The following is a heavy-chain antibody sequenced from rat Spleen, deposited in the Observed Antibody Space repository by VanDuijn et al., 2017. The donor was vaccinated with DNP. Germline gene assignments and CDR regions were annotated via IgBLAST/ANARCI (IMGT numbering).Heavy chain of an antibody. V-gene: IGHV5-7*01. CDR1: GFTFSGYY. Sequence: EVQLVESGGGLVQPGGSLKLSCAASGFTFSGYYMAWVRQAPTKGLEWVATIRYDASDTYYRDSVKGRFTISRENAKNTQYLQMDSLRSEDTATYYCAIITSVGYWYFDFWGPGTMVTVSS. J-gene: IGHJ1*01. CDR2: IRYDASDT. D-gene: IGHD1-1*01. CDR3: AIITSVGYWYFDF.